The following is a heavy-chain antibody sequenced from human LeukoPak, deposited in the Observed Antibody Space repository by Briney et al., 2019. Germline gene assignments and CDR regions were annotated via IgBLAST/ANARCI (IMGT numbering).Heavy chain of an antibody. V-gene: IGHV4-59*01. CDR3: ARQGYSSGFYYFDY. Sequence: SETLSLTCTVSGGSHSSYYWSWIRQPPGKGLEWIGYIYYSGSTNYSPSLKSRVTISVDASQNQFSLKLSSVTAADTAVYYCARQGYSSGFYYFDYWGQGTLVTVSS. CDR1: GGSHSSYY. J-gene: IGHJ4*02. D-gene: IGHD6-19*01. CDR2: IYYSGST.